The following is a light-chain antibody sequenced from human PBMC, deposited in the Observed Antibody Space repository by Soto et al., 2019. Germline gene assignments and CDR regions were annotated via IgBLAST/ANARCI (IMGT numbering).Light chain of an antibody. V-gene: IGKV2-28*01. CDR2: LGS. CDR1: QSLLHSNGYNY. Sequence: DIVMTQSPLSLPVTPGEPASISCRSSQSLLHSNGYNYLDWYLQKPGQSPQLLIYLGSNRASGVPDRFSGSGSGTDFTLKIIRVEAEDVGVYYCMQALQTPYTFGGGTKVDIK. J-gene: IGKJ4*01. CDR3: MQALQTPYT.